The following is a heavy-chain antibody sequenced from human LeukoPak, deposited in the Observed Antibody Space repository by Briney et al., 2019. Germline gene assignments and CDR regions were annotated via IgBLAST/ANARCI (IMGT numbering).Heavy chain of an antibody. CDR1: GGSISSGSYY. CDR3: ARAEWELLFDY. J-gene: IGHJ4*02. V-gene: IGHV4-61*02. D-gene: IGHD1-26*01. Sequence: SETLSLTCTVSGGSISSGSYYWSWIRQPAGKGLEWIGRIYTSGSTNYNPSLKSRVTISVDTSKNQFSLKLSSVTAADTAVYYCARAEWELLFDYWGQGTLVTVSS. CDR2: IYTSGST.